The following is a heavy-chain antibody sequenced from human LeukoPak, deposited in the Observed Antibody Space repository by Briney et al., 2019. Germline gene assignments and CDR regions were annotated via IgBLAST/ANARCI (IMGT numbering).Heavy chain of an antibody. Sequence: GASVKVSCKASGGTFSSYAISWVRQAPGQGLEWMGRIIPIFGTANYAQKFQGRVTITTDESTSTAYMELSSLRSEDTAVYYCASTENLWLSQYGDAFDIWGQGTMVTVSS. J-gene: IGHJ3*02. V-gene: IGHV1-69*05. CDR3: ASTENLWLSQYGDAFDI. CDR2: IIPIFGTA. CDR1: GGTFSSYA. D-gene: IGHD2/OR15-2a*01.